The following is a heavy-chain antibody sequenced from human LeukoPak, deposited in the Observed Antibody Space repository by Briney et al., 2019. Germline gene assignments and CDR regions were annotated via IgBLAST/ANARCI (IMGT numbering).Heavy chain of an antibody. CDR1: GFTFSSSA. V-gene: IGHV3-23*01. D-gene: IGHD3-22*01. J-gene: IGHJ4*02. CDR3: AKVAMIVVAGYFDY. Sequence: GGSLRLSCAASGFTFSSSAMSWVRQAPGKGLEWVSDISGSADVTYYADSVKGRFIISRDNSKNTLYLQMNSLRAEDTAVYYCAKVAMIVVAGYFDYWGQGTLVTVSS. CDR2: ISGSADVT.